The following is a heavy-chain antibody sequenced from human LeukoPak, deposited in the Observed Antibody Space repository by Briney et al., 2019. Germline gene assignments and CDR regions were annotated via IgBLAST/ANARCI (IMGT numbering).Heavy chain of an antibody. CDR3: ARRGGYDYTFDL. J-gene: IGHJ4*02. D-gene: IGHD5-12*01. CDR2: IYYSGST. Sequence: SETLSLTCTVSGGSISSYYWSWIRQPPGKGLEWIGYIYYSGSTNYNPSLKSRVTISVDTSKNQFSLKLSSVTAADTAIYYCARRGGYDYTFDLWGQGTLVTVSS. V-gene: IGHV4-59*08. CDR1: GGSISSYY.